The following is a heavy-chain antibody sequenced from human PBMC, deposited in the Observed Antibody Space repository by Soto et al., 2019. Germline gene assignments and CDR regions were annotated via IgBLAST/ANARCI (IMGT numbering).Heavy chain of an antibody. CDR2: ISWNSNII. J-gene: IGHJ4*02. CDR3: AKGGPDGFCSGGRCYFDY. Sequence: EVRLVESGGDLVQPGRSLRLSCAASGFTFDDYAMHWVRRVPGKVLEWVSSISWNSNIIGYADSVKGRFTISRDNAKNSLYLQMNSLRPEDTALYYCAKGGPDGFCSGGRCYFDYWGQGTLVTVSS. V-gene: IGHV3-9*01. CDR1: GFTFDDYA. D-gene: IGHD2-15*01.